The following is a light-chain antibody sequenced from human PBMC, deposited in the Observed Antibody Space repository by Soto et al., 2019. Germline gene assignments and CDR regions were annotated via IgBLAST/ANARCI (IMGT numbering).Light chain of an antibody. CDR1: SSDVGGYDY. CDR3: ISYASINTYV. Sequence: QSVLTQPASVSGSPGQSITISCTGTSSDVGGYDYVSWYQQHPGKAPKLMIYDVTNRPSGVSNRFSGSKSGNTASLTISGLQAEDEADYYCISYASINTYVFGTGTKLTGL. CDR2: DVT. J-gene: IGLJ1*01. V-gene: IGLV2-14*01.